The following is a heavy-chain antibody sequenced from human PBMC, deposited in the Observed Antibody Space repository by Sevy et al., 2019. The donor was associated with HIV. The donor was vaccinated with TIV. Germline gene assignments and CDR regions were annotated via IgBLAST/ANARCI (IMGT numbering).Heavy chain of an antibody. CDR1: GGTFSSYA. CDR2: IIPIFGTA. J-gene: IGHJ4*02. CDR3: AREVDGQRIVGAYFDY. V-gene: IGHV1-69*13. Sequence: ASVKVSCKASGGTFSSYAISWVRQAPGQGLEWMGGIIPIFGTANYAQKFQGRVTITADESTSTAYMELSSLRSEDTAVYYCAREVDGQRIVGAYFDYWGQGTLVTVSS. D-gene: IGHD3-10*01.